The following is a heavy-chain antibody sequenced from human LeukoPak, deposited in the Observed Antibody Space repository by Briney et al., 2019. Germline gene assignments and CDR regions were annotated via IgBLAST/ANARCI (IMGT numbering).Heavy chain of an antibody. Sequence: ASVKVSCKASGYTFTGYYMHWVRQAPGQGLEWMGWISAYNGNTNYAQKLQGRVTMTTDTSTSTAYMELRSLRSDDTAVYYCARGPPDYYDSRYWVYYYYYYMDVWGKGTTVTVSS. V-gene: IGHV1-18*04. D-gene: IGHD3-22*01. CDR2: ISAYNGNT. J-gene: IGHJ6*03. CDR1: GYTFTGYY. CDR3: ARGPPDYYDSRYWVYYYYYYMDV.